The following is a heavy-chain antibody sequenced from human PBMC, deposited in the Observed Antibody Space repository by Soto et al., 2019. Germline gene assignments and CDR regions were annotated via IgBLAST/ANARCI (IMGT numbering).Heavy chain of an antibody. CDR1: GFNFSSYA. Sequence: PGGSLRLSCAASGFNFSSYAMHWVRQAPGKGLEWVAVISYDGSNKYYADSVKGRFTISRDNSKNTLYLQMNSLRAEDTAVYYCARDVRSTVTHAFDIWGQGTMVTVSS. V-gene: IGHV3-30-3*01. D-gene: IGHD4-17*01. J-gene: IGHJ3*02. CDR3: ARDVRSTVTHAFDI. CDR2: ISYDGSNK.